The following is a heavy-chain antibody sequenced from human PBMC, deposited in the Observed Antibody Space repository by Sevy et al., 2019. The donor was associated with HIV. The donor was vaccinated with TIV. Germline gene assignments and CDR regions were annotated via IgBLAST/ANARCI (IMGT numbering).Heavy chain of an antibody. V-gene: IGHV3-23*01. CDR2: ISGSGGST. CDR1: GFTFSSYA. J-gene: IGHJ4*02. CDR3: AKELRGYRYGRLFDY. Sequence: GGSLRLSCAASGFTFSSYAMSWVRQAPGKGLEWVSVISGSGGSTYYADSVKGRFTISRDNSKNTLYLQMNSLRAEDTAVDYCAKELRGYRYGRLFDYWGQGTLVTVSS. D-gene: IGHD5-18*01.